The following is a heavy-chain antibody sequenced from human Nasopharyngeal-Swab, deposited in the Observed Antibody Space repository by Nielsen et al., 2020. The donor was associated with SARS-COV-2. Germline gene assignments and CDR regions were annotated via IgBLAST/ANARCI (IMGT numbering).Heavy chain of an antibody. Sequence: SRQAPGKGLEWVGEINHSGSTNYNPSLKSRVTISVDTSKNQFSLKLSSVTAADTAVYYCARVVTWGYSYGYGGTHVAHGIYFDYWGQGTLVTVSS. CDR3: ARVVTWGYSYGYGGTHVAHGIYFDY. CDR2: INHSGST. V-gene: IGHV4-34*01. D-gene: IGHD5-18*01. J-gene: IGHJ4*02.